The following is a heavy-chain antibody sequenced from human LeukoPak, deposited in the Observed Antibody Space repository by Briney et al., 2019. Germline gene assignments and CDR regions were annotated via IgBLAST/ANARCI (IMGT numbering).Heavy chain of an antibody. CDR2: TYYRSKWYN. Sequence: SQTLSLTCAISGDSVSSNSAAWNWIRQSPSRGLEWLGRTYYRSKWYNDYAASMKGRISINPDTSKNQFSLHLNSVTPDDTAIYYCAGDDDSSNWYRDAFDIWGLGTMVTVSS. CDR1: GDSVSSNSAA. CDR3: AGDDDSSNWYRDAFDI. V-gene: IGHV6-1*01. J-gene: IGHJ3*02. D-gene: IGHD6-13*01.